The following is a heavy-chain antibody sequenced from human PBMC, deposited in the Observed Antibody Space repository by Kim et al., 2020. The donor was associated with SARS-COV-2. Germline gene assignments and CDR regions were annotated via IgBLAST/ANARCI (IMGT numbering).Heavy chain of an antibody. CDR3: ARDKYKYERGGVAISFGMDV. V-gene: IGHV1-3*01. D-gene: IGHD2-15*01. CDR1: GYTFTNYA. Sequence: ASVKVSCKASGYTFTNYAMHWVRQAPGQRLEWMGWIKADNGNTKYSQKFQGRVPITRDTSASTAHMELSSLRSEDTALYYCARDKYKYERGGVAISFGMDVWGQGTTVTISS. CDR2: IKADNGNT. J-gene: IGHJ6*02.